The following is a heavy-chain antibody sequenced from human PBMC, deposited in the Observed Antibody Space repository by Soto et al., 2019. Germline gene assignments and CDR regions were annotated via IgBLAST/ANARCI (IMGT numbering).Heavy chain of an antibody. CDR1: GFTFSSYW. Sequence: EVQLVESGGGLVQPGGSLRLSCAASGFTFSSYWMSWVRQAPGKGLEWVANIKQDGSEKYYVDSVKGRFTISRDNAKNSLYLQMNSLRAEDTAVYYCAGTSTVTTPYYFDYWGQGTLVTVSS. CDR2: IKQDGSEK. CDR3: AGTSTVTTPYYFDY. D-gene: IGHD4-17*01. V-gene: IGHV3-7*01. J-gene: IGHJ4*02.